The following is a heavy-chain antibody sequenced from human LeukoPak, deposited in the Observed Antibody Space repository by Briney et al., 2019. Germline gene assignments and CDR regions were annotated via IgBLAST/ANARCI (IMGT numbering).Heavy chain of an antibody. D-gene: IGHD2-15*01. J-gene: IGHJ5*02. Sequence: GESLKISCKGSGYSFSNYWIAWLRQMPGKGLEWMGIIYPGDSETRYSPSFQGQVTISADKSINTAYLQWSSLKASDTAMYYCARGKYCSRLNCYGGAQGWWDPWGQGTLVTVSA. CDR1: GYSFSNYW. V-gene: IGHV5-51*01. CDR3: ARGKYCSRLNCYGGAQGWWDP. CDR2: IYPGDSET.